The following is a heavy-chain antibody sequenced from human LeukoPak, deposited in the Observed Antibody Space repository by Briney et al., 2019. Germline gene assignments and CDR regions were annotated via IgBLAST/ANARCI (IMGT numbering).Heavy chain of an antibody. CDR1: GVSLSSYY. D-gene: IGHD4-17*01. Sequence: PSETLSLTCTVSGVSLSSYYWRWIRQPPGKGLEWIGYIYYSGSTNYNPSLKSRVTISVDTSKNQFSLKLSSVTAADTAVYYCARVRRGDYGDYWYFDLWGRGTLVTVSS. V-gene: IGHV4-59*01. CDR2: IYYSGST. J-gene: IGHJ2*01. CDR3: ARVRRGDYGDYWYFDL.